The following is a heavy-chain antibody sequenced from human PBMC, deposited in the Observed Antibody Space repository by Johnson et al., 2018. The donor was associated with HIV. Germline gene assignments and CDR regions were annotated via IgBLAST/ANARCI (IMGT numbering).Heavy chain of an antibody. Sequence: EQLVESGGGVVRPGGSLRLSCAASGFTVSSNYMSWVRQAPGKGLEWVSVIYSGGTTNYADSVKGRFTISRDNSKNTLYLQMNSLRADDTAVYYCARDPSRSPGAFDIWGQGTMVTVSS. CDR3: ARDPSRSPGAFDI. CDR1: GFTVSSNY. CDR2: IYSGGTT. V-gene: IGHV3-66*01. J-gene: IGHJ3*02.